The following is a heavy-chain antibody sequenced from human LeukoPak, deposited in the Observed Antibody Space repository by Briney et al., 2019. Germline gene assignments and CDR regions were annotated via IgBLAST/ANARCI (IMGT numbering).Heavy chain of an antibody. CDR1: GGSISSSSYY. J-gene: IGHJ4*02. Sequence: PSETLSLTCTVSGGSISSSSYYWGWIRQPPGKGLEWIGSIYYSGSTYYNPSLKSRVTISVDTSKNQFSLKLGSVTAADTAVYYCARGHCSSTSCYVDFEYWGQGTLVTVSS. CDR2: IYYSGST. CDR3: ARGHCSSTSCYVDFEY. V-gene: IGHV4-39*01. D-gene: IGHD2-2*01.